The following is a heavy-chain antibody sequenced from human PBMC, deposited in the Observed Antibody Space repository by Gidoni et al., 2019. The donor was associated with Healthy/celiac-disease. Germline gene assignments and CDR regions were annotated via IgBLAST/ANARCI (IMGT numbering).Heavy chain of an antibody. CDR2: ISAGGGSNT. CDR3: AKCGASSAWGWFDP. V-gene: IGHV3-23*01. J-gene: IGHJ5*02. Sequence: VSTISAGGGSNTYYADSVKGRFTISRDNSKNTLYLQMDSLGAEDTAVYYCAKCGASSAWGWFDPWGQGTLVTVSS. D-gene: IGHD3-16*01.